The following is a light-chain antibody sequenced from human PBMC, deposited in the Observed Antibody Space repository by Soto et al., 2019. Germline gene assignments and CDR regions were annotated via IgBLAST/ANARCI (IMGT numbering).Light chain of an antibody. V-gene: IGLV2-14*01. J-gene: IGLJ3*02. CDR2: EVN. CDR1: SSDVGGYKY. CDR3: SSYTTSSSWV. Sequence: QSVLTQPASVSGSPGQSITISCTGTSSDVGGYKYVSWYQHHPGKGPKLMIYEVNNRPSGVSNRFSGSKSGNTASLTISGLQAGDEADYYCSSYTTSSSWVFGGGTKLTVL.